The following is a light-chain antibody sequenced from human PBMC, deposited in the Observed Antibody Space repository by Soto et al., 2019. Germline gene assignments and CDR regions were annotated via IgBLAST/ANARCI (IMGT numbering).Light chain of an antibody. Sequence: DIVMTQSPDSLAVSLGERATINCKSSQSVLYSSNNKNYLAWYQQKPGQPPKLLIYWASTRESGVPDRFSGGGSGTDFTLTISSLQAEDVAVYYYQQYYSTPPVTFGPGTKVDIK. V-gene: IGKV4-1*01. CDR1: QSVLYSSNNKNY. CDR2: WAS. CDR3: QQYYSTPPVT. J-gene: IGKJ3*01.